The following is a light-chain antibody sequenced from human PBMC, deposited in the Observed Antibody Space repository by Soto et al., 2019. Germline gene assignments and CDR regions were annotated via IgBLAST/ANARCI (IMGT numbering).Light chain of an antibody. J-gene: IGLJ1*01. Sequence: QSALTQPASVSGSPGQSITISCSGTSNDVGGYAYVSWYQQYPGKAPKLVISEVSNRPSGVSHRFSGSKSGNTASLTVSGLQAEDEVDYYCISYAGNDNFVFGTGTKVTVL. V-gene: IGLV2-14*01. CDR3: ISYAGNDNFV. CDR1: SNDVGGYAY. CDR2: EVS.